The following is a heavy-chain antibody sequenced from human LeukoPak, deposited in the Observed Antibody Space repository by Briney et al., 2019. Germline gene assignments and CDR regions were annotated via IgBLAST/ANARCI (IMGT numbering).Heavy chain of an antibody. D-gene: IGHD2-2*01. J-gene: IGHJ6*03. CDR3: ARAARHIPPANYYYYYYMDV. CDR2: MNPNSGNT. CDR1: GYTFTSYD. V-gene: IGHV1-8*03. Sequence: EASVKVSCKASGYTFTSYDINWVRQATGQGLEWMGWMNPNSGNTGYAQKFQGRVTITRNTSISTAYMELSSLRSEDTAVYYCARAARHIPPANYYYYYYMDVWGKGTTVTVSS.